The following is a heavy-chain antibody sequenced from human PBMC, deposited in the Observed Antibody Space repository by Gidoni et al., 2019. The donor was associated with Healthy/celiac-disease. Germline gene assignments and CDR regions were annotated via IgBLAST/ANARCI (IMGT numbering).Heavy chain of an antibody. Sequence: EVQLVESGGGLVQPGGSLRLSCAASGFTFSSYSMNWVRQAPGKGLEWVSYISSSSSTIYYADSVKGRFTISRDNAKNSLYLQMNSLRAEDTAVYYCARRATIVVVTATDDAFDIWGQGTMVTVSS. J-gene: IGHJ3*02. CDR3: ARRATIVVVTATDDAFDI. CDR1: GFTFSSYS. CDR2: ISSSSSTI. V-gene: IGHV3-48*01. D-gene: IGHD2-21*02.